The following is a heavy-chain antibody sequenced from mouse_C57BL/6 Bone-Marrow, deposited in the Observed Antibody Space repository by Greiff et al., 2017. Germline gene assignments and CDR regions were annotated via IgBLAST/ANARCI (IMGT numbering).Heavy chain of an antibody. D-gene: IGHD1-1*01. V-gene: IGHV1-64*01. CDR3: ARLCVGSSFHYYAMDY. Sequence: QVQLQQPGAELVKPGASVKLSCKASGYTFTSYWMHWVKQRPGQGLEWIGMIHPNSGSTNYNEKFKSKATLTVDKSSSTAYMQLSSLTSEDSAVYYCARLCVGSSFHYYAMDYWGQGTSVTVSS. CDR2: IHPNSGST. CDR1: GYTFTSYW. J-gene: IGHJ4*01.